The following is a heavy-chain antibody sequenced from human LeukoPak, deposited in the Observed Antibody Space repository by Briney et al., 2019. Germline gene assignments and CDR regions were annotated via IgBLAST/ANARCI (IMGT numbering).Heavy chain of an antibody. D-gene: IGHD4-17*01. Sequence: PGRSLRLSCAPSRFSPADYAMHWVRHAPGTGLGWVSGISWNSGSIGYADSVKGRFTISRDNAKNSLYLHMNSLRAEDTALYYCAKDILRLMTTVTTFDAFHLGGQETMVSVS. CDR1: RFSPADYA. CDR2: ISWNSGSI. J-gene: IGHJ3*01. V-gene: IGHV3-9*02. CDR3: AKDILRLMTTVTTFDAFHL.